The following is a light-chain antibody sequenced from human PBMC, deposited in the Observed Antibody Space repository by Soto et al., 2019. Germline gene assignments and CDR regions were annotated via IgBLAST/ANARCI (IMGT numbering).Light chain of an antibody. CDR1: SSDVGGYNY. V-gene: IGLV2-14*01. CDR2: EVS. J-gene: IGLJ3*02. CDR3: SSYTSSSTPNWV. Sequence: QSVLTQPASVSGSPGQSITISCTGTSSDVGGYNYVSRYQQHPGKAPKLMIYEVSNRPSGVSNRFSGSKSGNTASLTISGLQAEDEADYYCSSYTSSSTPNWVFGGGTQLTVL.